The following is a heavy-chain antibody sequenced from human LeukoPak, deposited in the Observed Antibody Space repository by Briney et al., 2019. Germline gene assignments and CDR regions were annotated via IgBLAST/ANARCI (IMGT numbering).Heavy chain of an antibody. Sequence: SETLSLTCTVSGGSISSYYWSWIRQPPGKGLEWIGYIYYSGSTNYNPSLKSRVTISVDTSKNQFSLRLSSVTAADTAVYYCARGRLYRSSWYDYWGQGTLVTVSS. V-gene: IGHV4-59*01. CDR3: ARGRLYRSSWYDY. D-gene: IGHD6-13*01. J-gene: IGHJ4*02. CDR2: IYYSGST. CDR1: GGSISSYY.